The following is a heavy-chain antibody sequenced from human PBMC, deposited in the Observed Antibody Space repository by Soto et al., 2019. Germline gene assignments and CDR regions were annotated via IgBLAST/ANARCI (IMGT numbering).Heavy chain of an antibody. V-gene: IGHV3-30*18. CDR2: ISYDGSNK. CDR1: GFTFSSYG. J-gene: IGHJ6*02. Sequence: GGSLRLSCAASGFTFSSYGMHWVRQAPGKGLEWVAVISYDGSNKYYADSVKGRFTISRDNSKNTLYLQMNSLRAEDTAVYYCAKERGYSYGGYYYYYYGMDVWGQGTTVTVSS. CDR3: AKERGYSYGGYYYYYYGMDV. D-gene: IGHD5-18*01.